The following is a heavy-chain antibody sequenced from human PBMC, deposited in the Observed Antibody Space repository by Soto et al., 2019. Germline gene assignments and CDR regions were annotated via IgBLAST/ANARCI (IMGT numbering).Heavy chain of an antibody. Sequence: QVQLVESGGGVVQPGRSLRLSCAASGFTFSSYGMHWVRQAPGKGLEWVAVIWYDGSNKYYADSVKVRFTISRDNSKNTLYLQMNSLRAEDTAVYYCARARADTAMVDYWGQGTLVTVSS. CDR3: ARARADTAMVDY. J-gene: IGHJ4*02. CDR2: IWYDGSNK. V-gene: IGHV3-33*01. CDR1: GFTFSSYG. D-gene: IGHD5-18*01.